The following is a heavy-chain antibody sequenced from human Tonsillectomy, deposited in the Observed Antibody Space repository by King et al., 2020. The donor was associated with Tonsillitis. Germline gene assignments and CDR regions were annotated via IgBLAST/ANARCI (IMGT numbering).Heavy chain of an antibody. CDR2: ISYDGSNK. J-gene: IGHJ4*02. D-gene: IGHD3-9*01. V-gene: IGHV3-30*18. CDR3: AKDLVPQGRYFDWPPDY. CDR1: GYTFRSYG. Sequence: VQLVESGGGVDKPGRSLRLSCAASGYTFRSYGMHWVRQAPGKGLEWVARISYDGSNKNYADSVKGRITISRDNSKNTLYLQMNSLRPEDTAVYYFAKDLVPQGRYFDWPPDYWGQGTLVTVSS.